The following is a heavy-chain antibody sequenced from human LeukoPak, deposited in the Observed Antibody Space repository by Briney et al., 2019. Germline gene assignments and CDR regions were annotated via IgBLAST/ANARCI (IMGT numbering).Heavy chain of an antibody. CDR3: AKDQDIAAADYYFDY. J-gene: IGHJ4*02. Sequence: GRSLRLSCAASGSTFSSYGMHWVRQAPGKGLEWVAVISYDGNNRYSADSVKGRFTISRDNSKNTLYLQMNSLRVEDTAVYYCAKDQDIAAADYYFDYWGQGTLVTVSS. D-gene: IGHD6-13*01. CDR1: GSTFSSYG. V-gene: IGHV3-30*18. CDR2: ISYDGNNR.